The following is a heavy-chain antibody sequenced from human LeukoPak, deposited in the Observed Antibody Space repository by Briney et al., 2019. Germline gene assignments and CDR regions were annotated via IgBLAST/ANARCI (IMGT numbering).Heavy chain of an antibody. Sequence: QPGRSLRLSCAASGFIFSSYGMHWVRQAPGKGLEWVAVISYDGSNKYYADSVKGRFTISRDNSKNTLYLQMNSLRAEDTAVYYCAKDRRYSYGYRCFDYWGQGTLVTVSS. CDR2: ISYDGSNK. D-gene: IGHD5-18*01. CDR1: GFIFSSYG. V-gene: IGHV3-30*18. J-gene: IGHJ4*02. CDR3: AKDRRYSYGYRCFDY.